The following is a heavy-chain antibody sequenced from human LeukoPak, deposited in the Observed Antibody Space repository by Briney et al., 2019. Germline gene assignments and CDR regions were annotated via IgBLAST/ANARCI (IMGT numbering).Heavy chain of an antibody. CDR2: FFHSGGT. CDR3: ASHLSYYLSRPRNWFDP. J-gene: IGHJ5*02. V-gene: IGHV4-38-2*02. Sequence: SETLSVTCNVCGDSISTGYYWGLIRQPPGKGLEWIGRFFHSGGTYYNPSLKSRVTISVDTSKNHFSLILRSVTGADTSVYYCASHLSYYLSRPRNWFDPRGQGTLVTVSS. CDR1: GDSISTGYY. D-gene: IGHD3-22*01.